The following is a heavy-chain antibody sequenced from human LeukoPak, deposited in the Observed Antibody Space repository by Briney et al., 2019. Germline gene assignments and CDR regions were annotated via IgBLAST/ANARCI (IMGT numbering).Heavy chain of an antibody. Sequence: GGSLRLSCAASGFTVSSNYMSWVRQAPGKGLEWVSYIGSSGSNIYYIDSVKGRFTISRDNAKSLVFLQVSSLRAEDTAVYYCARGYASGSYYAWGQGTLVTVSS. J-gene: IGHJ5*02. CDR3: ARGYASGSYYA. D-gene: IGHD3-10*01. CDR1: GFTVSSNY. V-gene: IGHV3-11*04. CDR2: IGSSGSNI.